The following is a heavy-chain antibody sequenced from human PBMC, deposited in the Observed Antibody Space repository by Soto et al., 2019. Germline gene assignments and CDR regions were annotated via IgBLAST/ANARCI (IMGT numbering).Heavy chain of an antibody. D-gene: IGHD2-2*01. CDR2: MYYSGGT. Sequence: QVQLQESGPGLVKPSETLSLTCTVSGGSISSYYWSWLRQPPGKGLEWIGYMYYSGGTNYNPSLKTRATISEDMSKNQFSLKLSSVTAADTAVYYGAREACISTSCSIGARWFDPWGQGTLVTVSS. J-gene: IGHJ5*02. CDR3: AREACISTSCSIGARWFDP. V-gene: IGHV4-59*01. CDR1: GGSISSYY.